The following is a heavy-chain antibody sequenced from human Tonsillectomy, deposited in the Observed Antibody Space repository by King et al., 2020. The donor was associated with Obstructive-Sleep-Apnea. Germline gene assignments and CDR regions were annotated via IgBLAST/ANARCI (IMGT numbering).Heavy chain of an antibody. V-gene: IGHV2-26*01. CDR1: GFSLSNGRMG. CDR2: ILSNGEE. CDR3: ARMPYYYDSSGYYTYYFDY. J-gene: IGHJ4*02. D-gene: IGHD3-22*01. Sequence: TLKESGPVLVKATEALTLTCTVSGFSLSNGRMGVSWIRQLPGKAPGWLAHILSNGEESYSTSLNSTLFISRDTSTSQVALTMTNMDPVDTATYYCARMPYYYDSSGYYTYYFDYWGQGTLVTVSS.